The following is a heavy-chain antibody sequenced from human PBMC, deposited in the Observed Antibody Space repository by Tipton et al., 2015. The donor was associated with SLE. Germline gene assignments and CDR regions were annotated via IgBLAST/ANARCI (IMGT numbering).Heavy chain of an antibody. J-gene: IGHJ4*02. CDR3: ARLGYPGDY. D-gene: IGHD6-25*01. V-gene: IGHV4-34*01. CDR1: GGSFSSYY. Sequence: LRLSCAVYGGSFSSYYWSWIRQPPGKGLEWIGDINYSGRTNYNPSLKSRVIISVDTSKKQFSLKLTSVTAADTAVYYCARLGYPGDYWGQGTLVTVS. CDR2: INYSGRT.